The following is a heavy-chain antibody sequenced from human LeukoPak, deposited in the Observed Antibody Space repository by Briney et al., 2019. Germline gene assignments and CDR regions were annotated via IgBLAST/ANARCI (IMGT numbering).Heavy chain of an antibody. V-gene: IGHV3-72*01. CDR2: TRNKANSYTT. CDR3: AKDPPNWNDIPYFDY. J-gene: IGHJ4*02. Sequence: PGGSLRLSCAASGFTFSDHYMDWVRQAPGKGLEWVGRTRNKANSYTTEYAASVKGRFAISRDDSNNSLYLQMNSLRAEDTAVYYCAKDPPNWNDIPYFDYWGQGTLVTVSS. D-gene: IGHD1-1*01. CDR1: GFTFSDHY.